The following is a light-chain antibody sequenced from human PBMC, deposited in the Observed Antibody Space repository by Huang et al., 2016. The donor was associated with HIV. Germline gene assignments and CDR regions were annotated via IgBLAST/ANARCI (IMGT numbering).Light chain of an antibody. CDR3: QQYVTSPVT. CDR2: GAS. CDR1: QSITWNY. J-gene: IGKJ3*01. V-gene: IGKV3-20*01. Sequence: EIVLTQSPGTLSLSPGEGATLSCRASQSITWNYLAWYQHKPGQAPRLLIYGASSRVTGIPDRFSGGGSGTDFTLSISRLEPEDFAVYFCQQYVTSPVTFGPGTKVEI.